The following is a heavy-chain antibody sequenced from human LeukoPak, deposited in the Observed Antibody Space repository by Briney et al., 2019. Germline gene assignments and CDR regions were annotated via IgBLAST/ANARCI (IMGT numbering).Heavy chain of an antibody. J-gene: IGHJ4*02. CDR3: AKELTHPEGEGDNWNDELDY. V-gene: IGHV3-30*02. Sequence: HPGGSLRLSCAASGFTFSSYGMHWVRQAPGKGLEWVAFIRYDGSNKYYADSVKGRFTISRDNSKNTLYLQMNSLRAEDTAVYYWAKELTHPEGEGDNWNDELDYWCQGTLVTVSS. CDR2: IRYDGSNK. CDR1: GFTFSSYG. D-gene: IGHD1-20*01.